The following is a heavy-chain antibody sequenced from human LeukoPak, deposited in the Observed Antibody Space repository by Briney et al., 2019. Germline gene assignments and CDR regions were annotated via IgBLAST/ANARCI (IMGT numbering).Heavy chain of an antibody. J-gene: IGHJ4*02. D-gene: IGHD2-2*01. Sequence: ASVKVSCKASGYSFTSYGISWVRQAPGQGLEWMGWISAYTGNTNYAQKLQGRVTMTTDTSTSTAYLELRSLRSDDTAVYYCARAICSSTGCYTADGSFDFWGQGTLVTVSS. V-gene: IGHV1-18*01. CDR1: GYSFTSYG. CDR3: ARAICSSTGCYTADGSFDF. CDR2: ISAYTGNT.